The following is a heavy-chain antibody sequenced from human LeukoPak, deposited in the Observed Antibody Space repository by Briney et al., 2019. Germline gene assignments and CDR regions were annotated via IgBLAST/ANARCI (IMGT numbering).Heavy chain of an antibody. V-gene: IGHV4-34*01. J-gene: IGHJ3*02. CDR3: ARHKYCSSTSCFTDI. D-gene: IGHD2-2*02. CDR1: GGSFSGYY. Sequence: SETLSLTCAVYGGSFSGYYWSWIRQPPGKGLEWIGEINHSGSTNYNPSLKSRVTISVVTSKNQFSLKLSSVTAADTAVYYCARHKYCSSTSCFTDIWGQGTMVTVSS. CDR2: INHSGST.